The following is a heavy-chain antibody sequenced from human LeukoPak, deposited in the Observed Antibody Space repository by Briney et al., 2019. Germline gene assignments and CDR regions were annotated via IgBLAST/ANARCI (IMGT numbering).Heavy chain of an antibody. CDR2: IRSKAYRGTTEYAAPGGTT. Sequence: GGSLRLSCTASGFTFGAYAMSWVRQAPGKGLEWVGFIRSKAYRGTTEYAAPGGTTEYAASVKGRFTISRDDSKSIAYLQMNSLKTEDTAMYYCARENYGEDYWGQGTLVTVSS. V-gene: IGHV3-49*04. CDR1: GFTFGAYA. J-gene: IGHJ4*02. D-gene: IGHD4-17*01. CDR3: ARENYGEDY.